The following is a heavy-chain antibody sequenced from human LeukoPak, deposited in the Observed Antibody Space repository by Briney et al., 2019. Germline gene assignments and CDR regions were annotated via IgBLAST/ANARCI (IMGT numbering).Heavy chain of an antibody. J-gene: IGHJ4*02. CDR1: GFTFDDYA. CDR3: AKDIVEEYSSGWSMGY. D-gene: IGHD6-19*01. CDR2: ISGDGGST. V-gene: IGHV3-43*02. Sequence: GGSLRLSCAASGFTFDDYAMHWVRHAPGKGLECVSLISGDGGSTYYADSVKGRFTISRDNSKNSLYLQMNSLRTEDTALYYCAKDIVEEYSSGWSMGYWGQGTLVTVSS.